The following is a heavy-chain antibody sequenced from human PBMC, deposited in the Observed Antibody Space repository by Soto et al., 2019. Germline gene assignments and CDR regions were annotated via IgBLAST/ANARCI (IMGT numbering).Heavy chain of an antibody. D-gene: IGHD3-22*01. CDR1: GFTFSSYA. V-gene: IGHV3-30-3*01. CDR2: ISYDGSNK. J-gene: IGHJ2*01. Sequence: GGSLRLSCAASGFTFSSYAMHWVRQAPGKGLEWVAVISYDGSNKYYADSVKGRFTISRDNSKNTLYLQMNSLRAEDTAVYYCARDLYSYYYDSSGNWYFDLWGRGTLVTVSS. CDR3: ARDLYSYYYDSSGNWYFDL.